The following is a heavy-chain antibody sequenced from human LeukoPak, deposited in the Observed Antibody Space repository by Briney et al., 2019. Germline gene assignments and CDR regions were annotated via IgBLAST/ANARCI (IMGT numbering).Heavy chain of an antibody. CDR3: ARHEYSGSYYGLSWFDP. Sequence: PSETLSLTCSVSGGSIISSNYYWGWIRQPPGKGLEWIGSIYQSGSGSSYYNPSLKSRVTISGDTSKNQFFLRLSSVTAADTAVYYCARHEYSGSYYGLSWFDPWGQGTLVTVSS. J-gene: IGHJ5*02. CDR2: IYQSGSGSS. D-gene: IGHD1-26*01. V-gene: IGHV4-39*01. CDR1: GGSIISSNYY.